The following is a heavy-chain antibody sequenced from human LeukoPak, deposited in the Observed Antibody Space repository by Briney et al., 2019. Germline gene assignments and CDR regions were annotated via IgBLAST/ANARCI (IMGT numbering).Heavy chain of an antibody. J-gene: IGHJ6*02. CDR2: MNPNSGNT. CDR1: GYTFTSYD. V-gene: IGHV1-8*01. Sequence: ASVKVSCKASGYTFTSYDINWVRQATGQGLEWMGWMNPNSGNTGYAQKFQGRVTMTRNTSISTAYMELSSLRSEDTAVYYCARIYYGDYENYYYGMDVWGQGTTVTVSS. D-gene: IGHD4-17*01. CDR3: ARIYYGDYENYYYGMDV.